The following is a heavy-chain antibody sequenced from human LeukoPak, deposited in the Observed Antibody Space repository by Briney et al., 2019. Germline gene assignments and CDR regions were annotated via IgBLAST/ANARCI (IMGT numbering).Heavy chain of an antibody. CDR3: ARVAYYYGSGSVNWFDP. Sequence: GGSLRLTCAAYGFTFSNHGMDWVRQAPGKGLEWVSYISSSGSTIYYADSVKGRFTISRDNAKNSLYLQMNSLRAEDTAVYYCARVAYYYGSGSVNWFDPWGQGTLVTVSS. V-gene: IGHV3-48*04. J-gene: IGHJ5*02. CDR1: GFTFSNHG. D-gene: IGHD3-10*01. CDR2: ISSSGSTI.